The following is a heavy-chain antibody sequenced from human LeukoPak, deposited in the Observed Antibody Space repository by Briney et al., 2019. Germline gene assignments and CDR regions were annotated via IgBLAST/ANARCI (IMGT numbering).Heavy chain of an antibody. D-gene: IGHD3-3*01. Sequence: PSETLSLTCTVSGYSISSGYYWGWIRQPPGKGLEWIGSIYHSGSTYYNPSLKSRVTISVDTSKNQFSLKLSSVTAADTAVYYCARHTRRAFGVVIKGLYFYMDVWGKGTTVTVSS. CDR3: ARHTRRAFGVVIKGLYFYMDV. V-gene: IGHV4-38-2*02. CDR2: IYHSGST. J-gene: IGHJ6*03. CDR1: GYSISSGYY.